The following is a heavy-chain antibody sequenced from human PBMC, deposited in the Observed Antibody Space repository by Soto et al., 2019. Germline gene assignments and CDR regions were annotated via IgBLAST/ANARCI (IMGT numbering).Heavy chain of an antibody. Sequence: QVQLVQSGAEVKKRGAAVKVSCRPSGYTFTSYGITWVRQAPGQGLEWMGWISAYNGNTNYAQKFQGRVTITADTPTNTAYMELRSLGSDDTAVYYCASGWFGGFGNQFDYWGQETLVTVSS. J-gene: IGHJ4*02. CDR3: ASGWFGGFGNQFDY. CDR2: ISAYNGNT. V-gene: IGHV1-18*01. CDR1: GYTFTSYG. D-gene: IGHD3-10*01.